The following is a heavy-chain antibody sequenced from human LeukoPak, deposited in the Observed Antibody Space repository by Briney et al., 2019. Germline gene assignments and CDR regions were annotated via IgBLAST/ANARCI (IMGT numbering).Heavy chain of an antibody. D-gene: IGHD5-24*01. Sequence: SETLSLTCTVSGGSISTTTYYWGWIRQPPGNDLEWVGSISSDGDTHYNPSLQSRVTISLDTSTNEFFLKLNSATAADAAVYYCVRVRNYRGYNGLRSFWFDPWGQGTLVAVSS. CDR2: ISSDGDT. J-gene: IGHJ5*02. CDR3: VRVRNYRGYNGLRSFWFDP. V-gene: IGHV4-39*07. CDR1: GGSISTTTYY.